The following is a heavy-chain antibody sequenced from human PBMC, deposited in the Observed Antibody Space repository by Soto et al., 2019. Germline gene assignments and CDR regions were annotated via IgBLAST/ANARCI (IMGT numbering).Heavy chain of an antibody. CDR2: ISSYNGDT. J-gene: IGHJ4*02. V-gene: IGHV1-18*04. Sequence: QVQLVQSGAEVKKPGASVKVSCKASGYTFTSYGISWVRQAPGQGLEWMGWISSYNGDTNYAQKLQGRVTMTTDTSTSTAYMELRCLRSDDTAMYYCARDLNTRSYYNYWGQGTLVTVSS. CDR3: ARDLNTRSYYNY. D-gene: IGHD1-26*01. CDR1: GYTFTSYG.